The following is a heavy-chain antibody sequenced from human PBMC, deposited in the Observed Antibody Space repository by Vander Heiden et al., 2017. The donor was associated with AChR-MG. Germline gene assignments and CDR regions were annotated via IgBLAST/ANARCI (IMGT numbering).Heavy chain of an antibody. J-gene: IGHJ4*02. CDR2: IIPIFGTA. V-gene: IGHV1-69*01. D-gene: IGHD5-18*01. CDR3: ARGIQLWTSEADYFDY. Sequence: QEQLVQSGAEVKKPASSVKVAGKASGGTFSSYAISEVRQAPGQGLEWMGGIIPIFGTANYAQKFQGRVTITADESTSTAYMELSSLRSEDTAVYYCARGIQLWTSEADYFDYWGQGTLVTVSS. CDR1: GGTFSSYA.